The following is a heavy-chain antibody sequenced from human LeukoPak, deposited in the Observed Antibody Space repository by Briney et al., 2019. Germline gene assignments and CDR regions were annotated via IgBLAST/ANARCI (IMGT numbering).Heavy chain of an antibody. D-gene: IGHD1-26*01. CDR1: GGSFSGYY. CDR2: ISYDGSNK. J-gene: IGHJ4*02. V-gene: IGHV3-30*03. CDR3: ARARGGTYGDFFDY. Sequence: LSLTCAVYGGSFSGYYWSWIRQPPGKGLEWVAVISYDGSNKYYADSVKGRFTISRDNPKDTLYLQMNSLRAEDTAVYYCARARGGTYGDFFDYWGQGTLVTVSS.